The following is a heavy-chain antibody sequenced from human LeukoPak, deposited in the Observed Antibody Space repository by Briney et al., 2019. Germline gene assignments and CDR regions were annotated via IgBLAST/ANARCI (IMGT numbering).Heavy chain of an antibody. CDR2: IHYSGST. CDR3: ARDSGSYSRAFDI. D-gene: IGHD1-26*01. V-gene: IGHV4-59*01. J-gene: IGHJ3*02. Sequence: SETLSLTCTVSGGSISSYYWSWIRQPPGKGLEWIGYIHYSGSTNYNPSLKSRVTISVGTSKNQFSLKLSSVTAADTAVYYCARDSGSYSRAFDIWGQGTMVTVSS. CDR1: GGSISSYY.